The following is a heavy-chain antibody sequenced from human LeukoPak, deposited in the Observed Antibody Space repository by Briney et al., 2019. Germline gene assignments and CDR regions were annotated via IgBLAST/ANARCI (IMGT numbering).Heavy chain of an antibody. V-gene: IGHV6-1*01. Sequence: LQTLSLTCAISGDSVSSDSAAWNWIRQSPSRGLEWLASTYFRSKWYYDYALAVKGRITINPDTSKNQFSLQLNSVTPEDTAVYFCARDPVGGSTIFDSWGQGTLVTVSS. CDR1: GDSVSSDSAA. D-gene: IGHD1-26*01. J-gene: IGHJ4*02. CDR2: TYFRSKWYY. CDR3: ARDPVGGSTIFDS.